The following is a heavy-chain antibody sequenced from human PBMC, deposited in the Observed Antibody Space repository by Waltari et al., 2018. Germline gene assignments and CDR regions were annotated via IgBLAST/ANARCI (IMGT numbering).Heavy chain of an antibody. D-gene: IGHD3-22*01. Sequence: QVQLVQSGAEVKKPGASVKVSCQASGYTFTGSYMHWVRPAPGQGFEWMGWINPNSGGTNYAQKFQGRVTMTRDTSISTAYMELSRLRSDDTAVYYCARSNYYDSSGYVYWGQGTLVTVSS. CDR1: GYTFTGSY. J-gene: IGHJ4*02. CDR3: ARSNYYDSSGYVY. V-gene: IGHV1-2*02. CDR2: INPNSGGT.